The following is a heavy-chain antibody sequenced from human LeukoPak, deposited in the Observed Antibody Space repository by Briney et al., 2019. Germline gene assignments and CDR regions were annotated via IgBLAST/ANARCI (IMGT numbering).Heavy chain of an antibody. D-gene: IGHD3-22*01. Sequence: SETLSLTCAVYVGSFSGYHWNWIRQPPGKGPEWIGEVNESGGTNYNPSLKSRVTISVDTSKNQFSLKLSSVTAADTAVYYCASWYYDSSGFDYWGQGTLVTVSS. CDR1: VGSFSGYH. CDR2: VNESGGT. V-gene: IGHV4-34*01. CDR3: ASWYYDSSGFDY. J-gene: IGHJ4*02.